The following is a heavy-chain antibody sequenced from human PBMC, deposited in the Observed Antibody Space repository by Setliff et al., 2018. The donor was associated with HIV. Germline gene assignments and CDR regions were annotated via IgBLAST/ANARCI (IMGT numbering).Heavy chain of an antibody. CDR2: INHSGST. Sequence: SETLSLTCTVSGGSISSGSYYWSWIRQPAGKGLEWNGEINHSGSTNYNPSLKSRVTISVDTSKSQFSLKLSSLTAADTAVYYCATYAGNGGGKGYWGQGTLVTVSS. J-gene: IGHJ4*02. D-gene: IGHD2-21*01. V-gene: IGHV4-61*09. CDR1: GGSISSGSYY. CDR3: ATYAGNGGGKGY.